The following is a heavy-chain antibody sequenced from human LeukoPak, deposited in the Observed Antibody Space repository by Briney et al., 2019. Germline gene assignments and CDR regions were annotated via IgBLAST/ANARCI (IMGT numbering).Heavy chain of an antibody. Sequence: QPGGSLRLSCAASDFTLSSYWVHWVRQAPGKGLVWVSHITIDGSTTSYVDSVKGRFTISRDDAENTLYLQMNSLRAEDTAVYYCARSSHFGSGSYAFDIWGQGTMVTVSS. CDR1: DFTLSSYW. CDR3: ARSSHFGSGSYAFDI. D-gene: IGHD3-10*01. V-gene: IGHV3-74*01. J-gene: IGHJ3*02. CDR2: ITIDGSTT.